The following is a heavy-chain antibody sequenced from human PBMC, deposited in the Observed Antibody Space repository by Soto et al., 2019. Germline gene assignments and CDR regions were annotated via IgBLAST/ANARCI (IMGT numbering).Heavy chain of an antibody. J-gene: IGHJ4*02. Sequence: QVQLQESGPGLVKPSQTLSLTCTVSGGSISSGGYYWSWIRQHPGKGLEWIGYICYSGSTYYNPSLKSRVTISVDTSKNQFSLKLSSVTAADTAVYYCARDGGIFGVVDYWGQGTLVTVSS. CDR3: ARDGGIFGVVDY. D-gene: IGHD3-3*01. CDR1: GGSISSGGYY. CDR2: ICYSGST. V-gene: IGHV4-31*03.